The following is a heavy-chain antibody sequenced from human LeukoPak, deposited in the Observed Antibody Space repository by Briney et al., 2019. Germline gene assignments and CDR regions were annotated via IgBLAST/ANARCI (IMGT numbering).Heavy chain of an antibody. J-gene: IGHJ3*02. V-gene: IGHV4-30-2*01. CDR2: IYHSGST. CDR3: ARTPWSRADAFDI. D-gene: IGHD1-1*01. CDR1: GGSISSGGYY. Sequence: PSQTLSLTCTVSGGSISSGGYYWSWIRQPPGKGLEWIGYIYHSGSTYYNPSLKSRVTISVDRSKNQFSLKLSSVTAADTAVYYCARTPWSRADAFDIWGQGTMVTVSS.